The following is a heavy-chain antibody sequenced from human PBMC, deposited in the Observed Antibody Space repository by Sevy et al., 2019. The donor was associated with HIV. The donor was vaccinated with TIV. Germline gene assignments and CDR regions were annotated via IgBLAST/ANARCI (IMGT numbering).Heavy chain of an antibody. CDR2: ISWNSGSI. CDR3: AKDIRGGDSSGYYPHHYYYYGMDV. D-gene: IGHD3-22*01. V-gene: IGHV3-9*01. Sequence: GGSLRLSCAASGFTFDDYAMHWVRQAPGKGLEWVSGISWNSGSIGYADSVKGRFTISRDNAKNSLYLQMNSLRAGDTALYYCAKDIRGGDSSGYYPHHYYYYGMDVWGQGTTVTVSS. J-gene: IGHJ6*02. CDR1: GFTFDDYA.